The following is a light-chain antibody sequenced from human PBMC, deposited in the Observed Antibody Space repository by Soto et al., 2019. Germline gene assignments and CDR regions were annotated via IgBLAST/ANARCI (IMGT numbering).Light chain of an antibody. CDR3: QRRHSWPA. J-gene: IGKJ4*01. CDR1: ESIGTF. Sequence: EFVLTQSPVTLSLSPGETATLPCRASESIGTFLAWYQQKPGQAPRLLIYDASTRATGIPARFSGSGSGTDFTLTINDLEPEDSAVYYCQRRHSWPAFGGGTKV. V-gene: IGKV3-11*01. CDR2: DAS.